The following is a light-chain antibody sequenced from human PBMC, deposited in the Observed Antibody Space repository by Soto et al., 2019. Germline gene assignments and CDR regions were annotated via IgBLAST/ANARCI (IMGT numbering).Light chain of an antibody. J-gene: IGLJ2*01. CDR1: SSDVGGYNY. CDR3: CSYAGRYTLL. CDR2: DVN. Sequence: QSALTQPRSVSGSPGQSVTISCTETSSDVGGYNYVSWYRQHPGKAPNLMIYDVNKRPSGVPDRFSGSKSGNTASLTISGLQAEDEADYYCCSYAGRYTLLFGGGTKVTVL. V-gene: IGLV2-11*01.